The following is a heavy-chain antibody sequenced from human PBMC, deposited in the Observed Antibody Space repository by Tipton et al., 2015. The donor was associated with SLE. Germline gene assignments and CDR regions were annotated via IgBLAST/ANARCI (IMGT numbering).Heavy chain of an antibody. Sequence: SLRLSCAASGFTFDDYAMHWVRQVPGKGPEWVSGISWNSGNIGYADSVKGRFIISRDNAKNSLYLQMNSLRAEDTALYYCSKDPYSSGWYAYFQHWGQGTLVTVSS. CDR2: ISWNSGNI. CDR1: GFTFDDYA. J-gene: IGHJ1*01. V-gene: IGHV3-9*01. D-gene: IGHD6-19*01. CDR3: SKDPYSSGWYAYFQH.